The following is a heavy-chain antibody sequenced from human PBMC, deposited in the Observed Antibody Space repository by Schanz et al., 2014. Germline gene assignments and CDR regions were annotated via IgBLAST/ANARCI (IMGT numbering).Heavy chain of an antibody. V-gene: IGHV3-30*04. J-gene: IGHJ4*02. Sequence: VQLLESGGGLVQPGGSLRLSCAASGFTFTSYTMHWVRQPPGKGLEWVAVISYDGRQKFYEDSVKGRFTISRDTSKNTLYLQMDSLRVDDTAVYYCARDRSAYDYWGQGTLVTVSS. CDR2: ISYDGRQK. CDR3: ARDRSAYDY. CDR1: GFTFTSYT. D-gene: IGHD6-19*01.